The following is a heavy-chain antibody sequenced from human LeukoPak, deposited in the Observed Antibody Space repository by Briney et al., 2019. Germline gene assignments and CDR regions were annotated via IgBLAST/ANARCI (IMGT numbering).Heavy chain of an antibody. D-gene: IGHD4/OR15-4a*01. V-gene: IGHV4-59*08. CDR2: IYYSGST. CDR3: GRHQTMYYGMDV. Sequence: PSETLSLTCTVSGGSISSYYWSWIRQPPGKGLEWIGYIYYSGSTNYNPSLKSRVTISVDTSKNQFSLKLSSVTAADTAVYYCGRHQTMYYGMDVWGQGTTVTVSS. J-gene: IGHJ6*02. CDR1: GGSISSYY.